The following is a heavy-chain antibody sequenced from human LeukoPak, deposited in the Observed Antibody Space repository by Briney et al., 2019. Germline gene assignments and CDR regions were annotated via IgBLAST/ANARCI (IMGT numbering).Heavy chain of an antibody. D-gene: IGHD3-10*01. CDR3: AKGSGTQEFGY. V-gene: IGHV4-34*01. CDR1: GGSLSGYF. Sequence: SETLSLTCAVYGGSLSGYFWSWVSQPPGKGLEWIGEINHNGITNYNPSLKSRVTISVDTSKNQFSLKLSSVTAADTAVYYCAKGSGTQEFGYWGQGTLVTVSS. CDR2: INHNGIT. J-gene: IGHJ4*02.